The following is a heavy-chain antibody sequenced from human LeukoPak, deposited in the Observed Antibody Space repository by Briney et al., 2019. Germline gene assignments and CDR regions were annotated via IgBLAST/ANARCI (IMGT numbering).Heavy chain of an antibody. J-gene: IGHJ4*02. Sequence: SVKVSSKASGGTFSSYAISWVRQAPGQGLEWMGRIIPIFGIANYAQKFQGRVTITADKSTSTAYMELSSLRSEDTAVYYCARDVSRSYYYDSSVFRSHNYYFDYWGQGTLVTVSS. CDR1: GGTFSSYA. V-gene: IGHV1-69*04. CDR2: IIPIFGIA. CDR3: ARDVSRSYYYDSSVFRSHNYYFDY. D-gene: IGHD3-22*01.